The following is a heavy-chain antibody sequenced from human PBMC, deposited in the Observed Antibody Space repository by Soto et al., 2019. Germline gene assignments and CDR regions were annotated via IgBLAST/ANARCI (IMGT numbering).Heavy chain of an antibody. CDR3: ARRARPDFYYMDV. Sequence: PGRSLRLSCAASGFTLSGYAMDRVRQAPGKGLEYVSGISSNGVGTYYANSVQGRFTISRDNSKNTVYLQMGSLRPEDMAVYYCARRARPDFYYMDVWGKGTTVTVSS. CDR2: ISSNGVGT. CDR1: GFTLSGYA. D-gene: IGHD6-6*01. J-gene: IGHJ6*03. V-gene: IGHV3-64*01.